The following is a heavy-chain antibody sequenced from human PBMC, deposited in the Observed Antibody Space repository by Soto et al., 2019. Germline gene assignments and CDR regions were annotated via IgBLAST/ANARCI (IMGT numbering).Heavy chain of an antibody. CDR2: VSAYNGER. CDR1: GYAFTNYV. D-gene: IGHD6-6*01. V-gene: IGHV1-18*01. CDR3: SRGTSIPASGDY. J-gene: IGHJ4*01. Sequence: GASVKVAFNAAGYAFTNYVINLVRQAPGQGLEWLGWVSAYNGERRYAQRVQARVIMTTDTSTTTAYMELRSLRSDDTAVYYCSRGTSIPASGDYWGQGTLVTVSS.